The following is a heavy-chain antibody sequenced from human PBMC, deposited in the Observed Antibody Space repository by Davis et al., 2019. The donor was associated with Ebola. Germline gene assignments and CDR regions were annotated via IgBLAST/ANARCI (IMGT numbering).Heavy chain of an antibody. CDR3: SMTTVTTANSVDY. J-gene: IGHJ4*02. Sequence: PGESLKISCAASGFTFSSYAMTWVRQAPGKGLEWVSIISGSGGSTYYADSVKGRFTISRDNSKNTLYLQMNSLRADDTAVYYCSMTTVTTANSVDYWGQGTLVTVSS. CDR2: ISGSGGST. D-gene: IGHD4-17*01. V-gene: IGHV3-23*01. CDR1: GFTFSSYA.